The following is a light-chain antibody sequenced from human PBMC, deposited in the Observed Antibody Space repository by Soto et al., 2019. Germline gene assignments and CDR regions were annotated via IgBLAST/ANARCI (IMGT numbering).Light chain of an antibody. CDR1: QSVSSY. J-gene: IGKJ4*01. V-gene: IGKV3-11*01. CDR3: QQRSNWPPKDT. CDR2: DAS. Sequence: EIVLTQSPATLSLSPGERATLSCRASQSVSSYLAWYQQKPGQAPRLLIYDASNRATGIPARFSGSGSGTDFALTISSLEPEDFAVYYCQQRSNWPPKDTFGGGPKVEIK.